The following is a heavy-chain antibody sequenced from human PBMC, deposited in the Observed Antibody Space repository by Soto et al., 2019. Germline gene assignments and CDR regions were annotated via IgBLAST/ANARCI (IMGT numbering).Heavy chain of an antibody. CDR3: AKGHREYYYDSSGYYGIDY. CDR2: ISGSGGST. CDR1: GFTFSSYA. D-gene: IGHD3-22*01. J-gene: IGHJ4*02. V-gene: IGHV3-23*01. Sequence: EVQLLESGGGLVQPGGSLRLSCAASGFTFSSYAMSWVRQAPGKGLEWVSAISGSGGSTYYADSVKGRFTISRDNSKNTLYLQMNSLRGEDTAVYYCAKGHREYYYDSSGYYGIDYWGQGTLVTVSS.